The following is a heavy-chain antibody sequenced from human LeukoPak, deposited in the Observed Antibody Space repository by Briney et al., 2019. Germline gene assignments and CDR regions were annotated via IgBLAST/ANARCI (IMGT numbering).Heavy chain of an antibody. CDR2: IYPGDSDT. J-gene: IGHJ4*02. D-gene: IGHD5-12*01. Sequence: GKSLKISCKGSGYSFTSYWIAWVRQMPGKGLEWMGIIYPGDSDTRYSPSFQGQVTISADKSISTAYLQWSSLKASDTAMYYCARSVYNGYTGADYWGQGTLVTVSS. CDR1: GYSFTSYW. CDR3: ARSVYNGYTGADY. V-gene: IGHV5-51*01.